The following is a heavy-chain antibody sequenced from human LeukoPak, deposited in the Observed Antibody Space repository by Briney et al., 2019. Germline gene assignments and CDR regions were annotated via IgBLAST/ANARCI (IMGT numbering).Heavy chain of an antibody. CDR2: IKSKTDGGTT. D-gene: IGHD3-3*01. Sequence: GGSLRLSCAASGFTFSDYYMSWVRQAPGKGLEWVGRIKSKTDGGTTDYAAPVKGRFTISRDDSKNTLYLQMNSLKTEDTAVYYCTTPQRKYDFWSGYFTRDYWGQGTLVTVSS. J-gene: IGHJ4*02. CDR3: TTPQRKYDFWSGYFTRDY. V-gene: IGHV3-15*01. CDR1: GFTFSDYY.